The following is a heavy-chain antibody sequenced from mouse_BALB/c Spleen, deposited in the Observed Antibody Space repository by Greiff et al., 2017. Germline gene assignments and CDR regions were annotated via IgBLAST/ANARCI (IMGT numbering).Heavy chain of an antibody. CDR2: ISSGGSYT. D-gene: IGHD2-10*01. CDR3: TRAYYGNYENAMDY. CDR1: GFTFSSYT. V-gene: IGHV5-6-4*01. Sequence: EVMLVESGGGLVQPGGSLKLSCAASGFTFSSYTMSWVRQTPEKRLEWVATISSGGSYTYYPDSVKGRFTISRDNAKNTLYLQMSSLKSEDTAMYYCTRAYYGNYENAMDYWGQGTSVTVSS. J-gene: IGHJ4*01.